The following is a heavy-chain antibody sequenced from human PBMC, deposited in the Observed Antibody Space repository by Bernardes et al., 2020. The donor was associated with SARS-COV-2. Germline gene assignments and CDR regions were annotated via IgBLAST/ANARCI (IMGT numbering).Heavy chain of an antibody. D-gene: IGHD3-3*01. CDR2: IYTSGST. CDR1: GGSISSYY. Sequence: SETLSLTCTVSGGSISSYYWSWIRQPSGKLLEWLGRIYTSGSTNYNPSLKSRVTMSVDTSKNQFSLKLSSVTAADTAVYYCAGEGVGYYDFWRGYPASGMDVWGQGTTVTVSS. V-gene: IGHV4-4*07. J-gene: IGHJ6*02. CDR3: AGEGVGYYDFWRGYPASGMDV.